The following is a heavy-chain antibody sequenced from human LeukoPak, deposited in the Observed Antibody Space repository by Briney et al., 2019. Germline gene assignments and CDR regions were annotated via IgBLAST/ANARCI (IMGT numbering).Heavy chain of an antibody. CDR2: ISSSSSYI. CDR3: ARGRNYYDSSGYPH. Sequence: GGSLRLSCAASGFTFSSYSMNWVRQAPGKGLEWVSSISSSSSYIYYADSVKGRFTISRDNAKNSLYLQMNSLGAEDTAVYYCARGRNYYDSSGYPHWGQGTLVTVSS. D-gene: IGHD3-22*01. CDR1: GFTFSSYS. V-gene: IGHV3-21*01. J-gene: IGHJ4*02.